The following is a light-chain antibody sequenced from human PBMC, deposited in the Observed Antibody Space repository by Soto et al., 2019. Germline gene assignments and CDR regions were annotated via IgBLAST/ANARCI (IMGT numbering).Light chain of an antibody. CDR1: DSNIGSNS. J-gene: IGLJ1*01. CDR2: SNN. Sequence: QSVLTQPPSASGTPGQRVTISCSGSDSNIGSNSVNWYQKVPGTAPKLLIYSNNQRPSGVPERFSGSRSGTSASLVICGLQSGDEADYYCAAWDDILNGPGVFGTGTKVTVL. CDR3: AAWDDILNGPGV. V-gene: IGLV1-44*01.